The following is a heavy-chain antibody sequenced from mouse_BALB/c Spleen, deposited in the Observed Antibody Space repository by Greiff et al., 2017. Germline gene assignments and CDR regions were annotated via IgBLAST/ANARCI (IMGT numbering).Heavy chain of an antibody. Sequence: EVQGVESGPGLVKPSQSLSLTCTVTGYSITSDYAWNWIRQFPGNKLEWMGYISYSGSTSYNPSLKSRISITRDTSKNQFFLQLNSVTTEDTATYYCARYGDYDSFAYWGQGTLVTVSA. CDR2: ISYSGST. J-gene: IGHJ3*01. V-gene: IGHV3-2*02. CDR1: GYSITSDYA. D-gene: IGHD2-4*01. CDR3: ARYGDYDSFAY.